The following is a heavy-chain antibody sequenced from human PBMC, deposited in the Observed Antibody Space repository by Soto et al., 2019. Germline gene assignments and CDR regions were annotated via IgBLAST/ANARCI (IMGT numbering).Heavy chain of an antibody. CDR2: LIPIFGTA. V-gene: IGHV1-69*06. J-gene: IGHJ3*02. CDR1: GGTFRSYA. CDR3: AREGYSDFLGAFDI. Sequence: SVKVSCKASGGTFRSYAISWVRQAPGQGLEWMGGLIPIFGTANYAQKVQGRVTITADNSTRTAYMELSSLRSEDPAVYYCAREGYSDFLGAFDIWGQGTMVTVSS. D-gene: IGHD4-17*01.